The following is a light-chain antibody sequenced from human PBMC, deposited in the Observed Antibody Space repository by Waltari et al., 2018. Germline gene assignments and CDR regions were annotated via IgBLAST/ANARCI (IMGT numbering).Light chain of an antibody. CDR1: ESVLYNSNNKNY. J-gene: IGKJ1*01. Sequence: IVMTQSPDSLTVSLGERATINCKSSESVLYNSNNKNYLAWYQQKPGQPPKLLIYWASTRESGAPDRFSGSGSGTDFTLTISSLQAEDVAVYYCQQYYSTPQTFGQGTKVEIK. V-gene: IGKV4-1*01. CDR3: QQYYSTPQT. CDR2: WAS.